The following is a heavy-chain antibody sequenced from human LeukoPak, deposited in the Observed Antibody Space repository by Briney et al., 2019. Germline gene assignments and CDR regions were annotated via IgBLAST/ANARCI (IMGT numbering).Heavy chain of an antibody. Sequence: GGSLRLSCVASGFTFSNYWMSWVRQAPGKGLEWVANIKQDGSGKYFVDSVKGRFTISRDNVKNSLYLQMNSLRAEDTAVYYCAREARFYYGSNGYWGQGTLVTVSS. CDR1: GFTFSNYW. V-gene: IGHV3-7*05. J-gene: IGHJ4*02. CDR2: IKQDGSGK. CDR3: AREARFYYGSNGY. D-gene: IGHD3-10*01.